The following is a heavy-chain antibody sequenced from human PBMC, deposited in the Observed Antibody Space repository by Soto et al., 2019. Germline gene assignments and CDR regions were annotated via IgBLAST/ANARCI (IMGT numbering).Heavy chain of an antibody. J-gene: IGHJ5*02. D-gene: IGHD3-16*01. Sequence: QVQLQESGPGLVKPSQTLSLTCTVSGGSISSGGYYWSWIRQHPGKGLEWIGYIYYSGSTYYNPSLSIGVTISVDPSKNQSSLKLSSVTAADTAVYYFASSVWSVNWFDPWGQGTLVTVSS. CDR1: GGSISSGGYY. CDR3: ASSVWSVNWFDP. V-gene: IGHV4-31*03. CDR2: IYYSGST.